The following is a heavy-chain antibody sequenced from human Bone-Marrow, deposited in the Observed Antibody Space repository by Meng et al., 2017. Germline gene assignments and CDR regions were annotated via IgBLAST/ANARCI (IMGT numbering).Heavy chain of an antibody. D-gene: IGHD5-12*01. CDR3: ARDSGYSGYDSGSYFDY. CDR2: IYYSGST. V-gene: IGHV4-31*03. CDR1: GGSISSGGYY. Sequence: LRLSCTVSGGSISSGGYYWSWIRQHPGKGLEWIGYIYYSGSTYYNPSLKSRVTISVDTSKNQFSPKLSSVTAADTAVYYCARDSGYSGYDSGSYFDYWGQGTLVTVSS. J-gene: IGHJ4*02.